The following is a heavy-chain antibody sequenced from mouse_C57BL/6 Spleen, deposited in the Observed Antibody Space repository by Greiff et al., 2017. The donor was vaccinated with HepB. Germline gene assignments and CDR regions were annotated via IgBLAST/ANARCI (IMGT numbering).Heavy chain of an antibody. CDR2: IDPNSGGT. J-gene: IGHJ4*01. CDR3: ARGGITTVVARDYYAMDY. V-gene: IGHV1-72*01. D-gene: IGHD1-1*01. Sequence: VQLQQPGAELVKPGASVKLSCKASGYTFTSYWMHWVKQRPGRGLEWIGRIDPNSGGTKYNEKFKSKATLTVDKPSSTAYMQLSSLTSEDSAVYYCARGGITTVVARDYYAMDYWGQGTSVTVSS. CDR1: GYTFTSYW.